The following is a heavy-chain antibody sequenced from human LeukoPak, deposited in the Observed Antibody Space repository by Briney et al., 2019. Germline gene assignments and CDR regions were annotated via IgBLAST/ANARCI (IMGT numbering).Heavy chain of an antibody. Sequence: SETLSLTCTVSGGSISSYYWSWIRQPPGKGLEWMGYIYYSGNTNYNPSLKSRVTISVDTSQKQFSLKLSSVTAAYAAVYYCARHVQDTTMVTPLYYFDYWGQGTLVTVSS. J-gene: IGHJ4*02. V-gene: IGHV4-59*08. CDR2: IYYSGNT. D-gene: IGHD5-18*01. CDR3: ARHVQDTTMVTPLYYFDY. CDR1: GGSISSYY.